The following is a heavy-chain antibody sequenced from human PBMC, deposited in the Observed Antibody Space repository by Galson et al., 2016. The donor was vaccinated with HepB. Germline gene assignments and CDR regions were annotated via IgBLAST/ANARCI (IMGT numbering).Heavy chain of an antibody. D-gene: IGHD3-16*01. CDR2: TYYRSQWYS. V-gene: IGHV6-1*01. Sequence: CAISGDSVSSNSAAWNWIRQSPSRGLEWLGRTYYRSQWYSDYAVSVNSRITINSDTSKNQFSLHLKSVTPEDTAVYFCARDFRDYVWGTNRYFDCWGQGTLVSVSS. J-gene: IGHJ4*02. CDR3: ARDFRDYVWGTNRYFDC. CDR1: GDSVSSNSAA.